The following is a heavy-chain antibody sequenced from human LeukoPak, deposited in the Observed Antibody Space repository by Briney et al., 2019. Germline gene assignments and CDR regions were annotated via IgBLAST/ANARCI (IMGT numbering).Heavy chain of an antibody. CDR2: INPSGGST. J-gene: IGHJ6*03. CDR3: ARDPYYYGSGSHSLGYYYYMDV. Sequence: EASVKVSFKASGYTFTGYYMHWVRQAPGQGLEWMGIINPSGGSTSYAQKFQGRVTMTRDTSTSTVYMELSSLRSEDTAVYYCARDPYYYGSGSHSLGYYYYMDVWGKGTTVTISS. D-gene: IGHD3-10*01. CDR1: GYTFTGYY. V-gene: IGHV1-46*01.